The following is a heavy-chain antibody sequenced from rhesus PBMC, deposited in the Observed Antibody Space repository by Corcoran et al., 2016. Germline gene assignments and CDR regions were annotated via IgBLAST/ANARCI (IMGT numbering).Heavy chain of an antibody. CDR3: ARIGYSSGWYWYFDI. CDR1: GGSISSNY. V-gene: IGHV4-160*01. D-gene: IGHD6-31*01. J-gene: IGHJ2*01. CDR2: IYGSAGRT. Sequence: QVQLQESGPGMVKPSETLSLTCAVSGGSISSNYWRWIRQAPGKGREGSGRIYGSAGRTAYTPSLKIRVTLSTATSKNQFSLKLSSVTAADTAVYYCARIGYSSGWYWYFDIWGPGTPITISS.